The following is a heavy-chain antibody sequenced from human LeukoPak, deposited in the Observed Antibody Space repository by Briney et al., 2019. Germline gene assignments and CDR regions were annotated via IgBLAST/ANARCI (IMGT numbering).Heavy chain of an antibody. Sequence: SETLSLTCAVYGGSFSGYYWSWIRQPPGKGLEWIGYIYYSGSTNYNPSLKSRVTISVDTSKNQFSLKLSSVTAADTAVYYCARIAGAPNWFDPWGQGTLVTVSS. CDR2: IYYSGST. J-gene: IGHJ5*02. CDR3: ARIAGAPNWFDP. CDR1: GGSFSGYY. D-gene: IGHD1-26*01. V-gene: IGHV4-59*01.